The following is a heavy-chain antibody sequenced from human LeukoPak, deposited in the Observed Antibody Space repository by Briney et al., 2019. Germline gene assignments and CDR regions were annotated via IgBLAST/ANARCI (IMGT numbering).Heavy chain of an antibody. CDR2: ITSDSAFM. D-gene: IGHD3-22*01. Sequence: GGSLKLSCAASGFNLKTYSINWVRQAPGKGLEWISYITSDSAFMYYADSVKGRFTISRDNVKNVLYLQMNSLRPEDTALYYCAKDLSSAITSALVLDVWGQGTTVTVS. V-gene: IGHV3-21*05. CDR3: AKDLSSAITSALVLDV. J-gene: IGHJ6*02. CDR1: GFNLKTYS.